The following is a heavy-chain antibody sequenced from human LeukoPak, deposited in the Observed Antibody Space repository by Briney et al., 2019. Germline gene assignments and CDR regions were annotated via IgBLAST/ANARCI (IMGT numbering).Heavy chain of an antibody. CDR2: IYYSGST. D-gene: IGHD3-22*01. J-gene: IGHJ1*01. Sequence: SETLSLTCTISGGSISSSSYYWDWIRQYPGKGLEWLGTIYYSGSTYYNASLKSRLFISVDTSNNQFSLRLSFVPAADTAVYYCARRRYYDATGYLDWGQGTLITVSS. CDR3: ARRRYYDATGYLD. CDR1: GGSISSSSYY. V-gene: IGHV4-39*01.